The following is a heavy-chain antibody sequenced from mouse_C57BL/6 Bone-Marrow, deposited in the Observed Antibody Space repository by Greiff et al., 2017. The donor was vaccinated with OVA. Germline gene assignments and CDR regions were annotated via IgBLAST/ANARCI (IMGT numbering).Heavy chain of an antibody. V-gene: IGHV1-15*01. CDR1: GYTFTDYE. Sequence: QVQLQQSGAELVRPGASVTLSCKASGYTFTDYEMHWVKQTPVHGLEWIGAIDPETGGTASNQKFKGKAILTADKSSSTAYMELRSLTSKDSAFYYGKRGYSTYYAMDYWGQGTSVTVSS. CDR3: KRGYSTYYAMDY. D-gene: IGHD2-5*01. CDR2: IDPETGGT. J-gene: IGHJ4*01.